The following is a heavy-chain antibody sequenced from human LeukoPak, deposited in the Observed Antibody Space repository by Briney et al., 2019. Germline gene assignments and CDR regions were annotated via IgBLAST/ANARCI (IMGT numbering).Heavy chain of an antibody. CDR1: GGSISDYY. CDR2: SGST. J-gene: IGHJ4*02. CDR3: ARSHQYDYDFWSGYYFDY. Sequence: SETLSLTCSVSGGSISDYYWTWIRQPPGKGLEWIGYSGSTTYNPSLKSRVTISVDTSKNQFSLKLSSVTAADTAVYYCARSHQYDYDFWSGYYFDYWGQGTLVTVSS. D-gene: IGHD3-3*01. V-gene: IGHV4-4*09.